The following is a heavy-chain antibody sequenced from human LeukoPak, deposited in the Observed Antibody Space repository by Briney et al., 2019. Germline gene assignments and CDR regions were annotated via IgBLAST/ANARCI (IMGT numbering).Heavy chain of an antibody. Sequence: NPSETLSLTCGVYGVSFSGYYWSWIRQPPGKGLELIGEINHSGGTNYNPSLKSRVTISVDTSKNQFSLTLNSVTAADTAVYYCARETTVHDSTDYTAHSAFDIWGQGTMVTVSS. CDR1: GVSFSGYY. CDR3: ARETTVHDSTDYTAHSAFDI. J-gene: IGHJ3*02. CDR2: INHSGGT. V-gene: IGHV4-34*01. D-gene: IGHD4-11*01.